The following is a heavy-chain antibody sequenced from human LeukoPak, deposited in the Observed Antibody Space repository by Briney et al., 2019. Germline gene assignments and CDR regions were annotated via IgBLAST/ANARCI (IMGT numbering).Heavy chain of an antibody. D-gene: IGHD3-22*01. CDR1: SGSISSGNSF. CDR3: AREVRSPYDRSRYYSVDWYFDL. J-gene: IGHJ2*01. CDR2: IYFSGST. Sequence: SQTLSLTCSVSSGSISSGNSFWSWIRQHPGKGLEWIGYIYFSGSTGYNPSLKSRLSISVDTSKNQFSLKLTSVTVADTAVYYCAREVRSPYDRSRYYSVDWYFDLWGRGTLVTVSS. V-gene: IGHV4-31*03.